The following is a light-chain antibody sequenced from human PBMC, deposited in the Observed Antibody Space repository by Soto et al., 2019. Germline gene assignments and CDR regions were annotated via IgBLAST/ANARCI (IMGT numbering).Light chain of an antibody. CDR1: TSDVGGYNL. V-gene: IGLV2-23*01. CDR3: CSYASSSSYG. J-gene: IGLJ1*01. Sequence: QSVLTQPASVSGSPGQSITISCSGTTSDVGGYNLVSWYQQHTAKAPKLLIYEGTQRPPGVSSRFSGSKSGNTASLTISGLKAEDEADYYCCSYASSSSYGFGTGTKVNVL. CDR2: EGT.